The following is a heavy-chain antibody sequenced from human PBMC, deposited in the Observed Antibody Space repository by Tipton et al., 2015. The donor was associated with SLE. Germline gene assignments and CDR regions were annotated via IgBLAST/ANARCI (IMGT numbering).Heavy chain of an antibody. J-gene: IGHJ4*02. CDR2: ISGDGGST. CDR1: GFTFDDYA. CDR3: AKSKYYYDSSGYYDY. Sequence: SLRLSCAASGFTFDDYAMHWVRQAPGKGLEWVSLISGDGGSTYYADSVKGRFTISRDNSKNSLYLQMNSLRTEDTALYYCAKSKYYYDSSGYYDYWGQGTVVTVSS. D-gene: IGHD3-22*01. V-gene: IGHV3-43*02.